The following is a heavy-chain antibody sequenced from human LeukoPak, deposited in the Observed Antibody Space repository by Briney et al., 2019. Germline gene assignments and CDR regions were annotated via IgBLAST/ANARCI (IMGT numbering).Heavy chain of an antibody. V-gene: IGHV4-59*01. D-gene: IGHD5-18*01. CDR3: ARHGYSYGPYFDY. Sequence: PSETLSLTCTVSGDSISSYYWSWIRQPPGKGLEWIGYIYYSGSTNYNPSLKGRVTISVDTSKNQLSLKLSSVTAADTAVYYCARHGYSYGPYFDYWGQGTLVIVSS. CDR1: GDSISSYY. CDR2: IYYSGST. J-gene: IGHJ4*02.